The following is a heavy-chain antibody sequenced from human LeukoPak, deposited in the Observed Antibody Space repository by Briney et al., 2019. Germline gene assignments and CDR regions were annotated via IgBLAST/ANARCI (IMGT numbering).Heavy chain of an antibody. CDR2: INPNSGGT. CDR3: ARVPTKTGYSSSWELYFDY. CDR1: GYTFTSYG. J-gene: IGHJ4*02. Sequence: ASVKVSCKASGYTFTSYGISWVRQAPGQGLEWMGWINPNSGGTNYAQKFQGWVTMTRDTSISTAYMELSRLRSDDTAVYYCARVPTKTGYSSSWELYFDYWGQGTLVTVSS. D-gene: IGHD6-13*01. V-gene: IGHV1-2*04.